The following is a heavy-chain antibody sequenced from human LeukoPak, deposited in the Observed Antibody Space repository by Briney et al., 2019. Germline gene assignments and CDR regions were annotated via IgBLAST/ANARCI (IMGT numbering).Heavy chain of an antibody. J-gene: IGHJ4*02. D-gene: IGHD3-22*01. CDR1: GFTFSSYS. V-gene: IGHV3-30*18. CDR2: ISFDGTNK. Sequence: PGGSLRLSCAASGFTFSSYSMNWVRQAPGKGLEWVAVISFDGTNKFYADSVKGRFTISRDNSKNALYLQMNSLRAEDTAVYYCAKGGNYERPWYFDYWGQGTLVTVSS. CDR3: AKGGNYERPWYFDY.